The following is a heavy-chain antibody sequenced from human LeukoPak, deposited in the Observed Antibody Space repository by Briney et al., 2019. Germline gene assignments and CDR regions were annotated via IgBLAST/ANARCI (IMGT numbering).Heavy chain of an antibody. CDR3: ARDSRYYDYVWGRYRPHYFDY. J-gene: IGHJ4*02. Sequence: VSVKVSCKASGYTFTGYYMHWVRQAPGQGLEWMGWINPNSGGTNYAQKFQGRVTTTRDTSISTAYMELSRLRSDETAVYYCARDSRYYDYVWGRYRPHYFDYWDQGTLVTVSS. CDR1: GYTFTGYY. D-gene: IGHD3-16*02. CDR2: INPNSGGT. V-gene: IGHV1-2*02.